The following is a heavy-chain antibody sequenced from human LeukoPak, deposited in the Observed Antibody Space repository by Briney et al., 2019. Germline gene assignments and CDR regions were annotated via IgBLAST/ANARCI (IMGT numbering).Heavy chain of an antibody. D-gene: IGHD6-19*01. CDR2: INHSGST. V-gene: IGHV4-34*09. J-gene: IGHJ4*02. CDR1: GGSFSGYY. Sequence: SETLSLTCAVYGGSFSGYYWSWIRLPPGKGLEWIGEINHSGSTYYNPSLKSRVTISVDTSKNQFSLKLSSVTAADTAVYYCARQEGWYSSGWYHYWGQGTLVTVSS. CDR3: ARQEGWYSSGWYHY.